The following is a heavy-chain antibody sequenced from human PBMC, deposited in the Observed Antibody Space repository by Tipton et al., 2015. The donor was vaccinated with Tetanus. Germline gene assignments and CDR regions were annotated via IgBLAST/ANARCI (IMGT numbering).Heavy chain of an antibody. D-gene: IGHD2-2*01. CDR3: ATIGGAYQRSHDY. Sequence: TLSLTCFVSGASARSEKYYWSWIRQPPGKGLEWIGYIYFNGTAKYNPSLKSRLTISVDASKKQLSLKLTSVTAADTAVYFCATIGGAYQRSHDYWGQGTHVTVSS. J-gene: IGHJ4*02. CDR2: IYFNGTA. V-gene: IGHV4-61*01. CDR1: GASARSEKYY.